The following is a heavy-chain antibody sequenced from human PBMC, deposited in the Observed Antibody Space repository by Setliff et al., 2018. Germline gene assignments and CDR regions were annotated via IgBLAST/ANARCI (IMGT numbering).Heavy chain of an antibody. V-gene: IGHV3-74*01. J-gene: IGHJ4*02. CDR3: ARTCSGSGCYAGLES. CDR2: TNRDGSSL. Sequence: PGGSLRLSCAGSGLSFSDYWIHWARQAPGKGLVWISRTNRDGSSLRYADSVKGRFTISRDNAKKMVYLQMNSLRPEDTAVYYCARTCSGSGCYAGLESWGQGTPVTVSS. D-gene: IGHD2-15*01. CDR1: GLSFSDYW.